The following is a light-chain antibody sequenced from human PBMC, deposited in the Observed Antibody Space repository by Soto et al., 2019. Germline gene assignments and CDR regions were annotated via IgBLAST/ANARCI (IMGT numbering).Light chain of an antibody. CDR3: SSYTSSSTLV. V-gene: IGLV2-14*01. Sequence: QSALTQPGSVSGSPGQSITISCTGTSSDVGGYNYVSWYQQHPGKAPKLMIYDVSNRPSGVSNRFSGSKSGNTASLTISGLHAEDEADYYCSSYTSSSTLVFGGGTKVTVL. CDR1: SSDVGGYNY. J-gene: IGLJ2*01. CDR2: DVS.